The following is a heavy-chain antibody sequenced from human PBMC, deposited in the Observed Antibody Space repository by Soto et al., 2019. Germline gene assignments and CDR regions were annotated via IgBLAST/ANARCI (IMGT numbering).Heavy chain of an antibody. V-gene: IGHV1-8*01. CDR1: GYTFSSFD. D-gene: IGHD6-19*01. CDR3: ARQVSAVPDY. Sequence: ASVKVSCKASGYTFSSFDISWVRQATGQGLEWMGWLNPNSGNTGFAQKFQGRLTMTRNTSISTAYMELSSLKSEDTAIYYCARQVSAVPDYWGQGTLVTVSS. J-gene: IGHJ4*02. CDR2: LNPNSGNT.